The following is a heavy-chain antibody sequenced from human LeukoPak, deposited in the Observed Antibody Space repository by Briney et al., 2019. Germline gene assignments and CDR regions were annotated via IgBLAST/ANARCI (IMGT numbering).Heavy chain of an antibody. CDR3: ARLGPGRDVSTSFDL. CDR2: ISSRSTYR. Sequence: GGSLSLSCEASGFSFSMYDMTWVRQAPGKGLEYVSSISSRSTYRFSADSVRGRFTISRDDAKNLLFLHMNSLRGDDTAVYYCARLGPGRDVSTSFDLWGQGTLVTVSS. V-gene: IGHV3-21*06. D-gene: IGHD5-24*01. CDR1: GFSFSMYD. J-gene: IGHJ4*02.